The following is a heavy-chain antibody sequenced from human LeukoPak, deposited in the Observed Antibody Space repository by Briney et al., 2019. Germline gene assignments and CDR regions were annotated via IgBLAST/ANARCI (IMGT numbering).Heavy chain of an antibody. V-gene: IGHV1-69*05. CDR3: ASRFPAAGAFDI. CDR1: GGTFSSYA. J-gene: IGHJ3*02. CDR2: IIPIFGTA. Sequence: SVKVSCXASGGTFSSYAISWVRRAPGQGLEWMGGIIPIFGTANYAQKFQGRVTITTDESTSTAYMELSSLRSEDTAVYYCASRFPAAGAFDIWGQGTMVTVSS. D-gene: IGHD3-3*01.